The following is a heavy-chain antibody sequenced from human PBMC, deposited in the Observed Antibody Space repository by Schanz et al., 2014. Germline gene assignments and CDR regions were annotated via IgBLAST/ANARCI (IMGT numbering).Heavy chain of an antibody. CDR3: AKDPSHGDYDYYFDY. CDR1: GFTFSSYA. J-gene: IGHJ4*02. D-gene: IGHD3-22*01. CDR2: ISASGGST. Sequence: EVQLVESGGGLIQPGGSLRLSCAASGFTFSSYAMSWVRQAPGKGLEWVSTISASGGSTYYADSVKGRFTISRDNAKNSLYLQMNSLRAEDTAVYYCAKDPSHGDYDYYFDYWGQGTLVTVSS. V-gene: IGHV3-23*04.